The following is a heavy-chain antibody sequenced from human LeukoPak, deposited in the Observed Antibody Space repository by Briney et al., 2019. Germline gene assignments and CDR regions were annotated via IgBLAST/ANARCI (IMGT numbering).Heavy chain of an antibody. J-gene: IGHJ4*02. V-gene: IGHV3-7*02. CDR3: TRMYRNGFDY. CDR1: VFTFSSYW. D-gene: IGHD1-1*01. CDR2: LKEDGSQK. Sequence: SGGSLRLSCAASVFTFSSYWMSWVRQAPGRGLEWVASLKEDGSQKYYVDSVKGRFTISRDNAKNSLYLQMNSLRAEDTAVYYCTRMYRNGFDYWGQGTLVTVSS.